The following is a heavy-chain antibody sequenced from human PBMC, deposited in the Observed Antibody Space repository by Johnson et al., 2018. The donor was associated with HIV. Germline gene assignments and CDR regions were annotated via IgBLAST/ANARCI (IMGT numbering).Heavy chain of an antibody. V-gene: IGHV3-30*02. D-gene: IGHD1-26*01. Sequence: HVQLVESGGGVVQPGWSLRLSCSASGFTFSTYDMHWVRQAPGKGLEWVAFIRYDGINKYYADSVKGRFTISRDNSKNTLYLQMNSLRAEDTAVYYCATSGSHFAFDIWGQGTMVTVSS. CDR3: ATSGSHFAFDI. CDR1: GFTFSTYD. J-gene: IGHJ3*02. CDR2: IRYDGINK.